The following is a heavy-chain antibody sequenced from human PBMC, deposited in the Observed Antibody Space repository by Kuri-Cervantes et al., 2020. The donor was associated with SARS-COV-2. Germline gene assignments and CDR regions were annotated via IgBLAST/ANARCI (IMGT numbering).Heavy chain of an antibody. Sequence: GESLKISCAASGFTFSSYAMSWARQAPGKGLEWVSVIYSGGSTYYADSVKGRFTISRDNSKNALYLQMNSLRAEDTAVYYCARSIIAVAGFGGRDYWGQGTLVTVSS. CDR3: ARSIIAVAGFGGRDY. CDR1: GFTFSSYA. CDR2: IYSGGST. J-gene: IGHJ4*02. V-gene: IGHV3-53*01. D-gene: IGHD6-19*01.